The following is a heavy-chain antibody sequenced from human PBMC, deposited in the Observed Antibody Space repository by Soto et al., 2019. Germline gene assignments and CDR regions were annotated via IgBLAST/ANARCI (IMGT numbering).Heavy chain of an antibody. D-gene: IGHD2-21*02. CDR1: GGTFSSYT. CDR2: INPMFGTT. V-gene: IGHV1-69*01. CDR3: VRVVVVVTAIQLGWFDP. J-gene: IGHJ5*02. Sequence: QVQLVPSGAEVKKPGSSVKVSCKASGGTFSSYTISWVRQAPGQGLEWMGGINPMFGTTKYAQKFQGRVTITADESTSTAYMERSSVRSEDTAGYYCVRVVVVVTAIQLGWFDPWGQGTLVLVSS.